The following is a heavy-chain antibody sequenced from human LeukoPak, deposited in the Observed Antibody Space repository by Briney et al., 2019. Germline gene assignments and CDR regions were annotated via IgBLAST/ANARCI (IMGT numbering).Heavy chain of an antibody. CDR1: GYTFTSYG. CDR2: ISAYNGNT. J-gene: IGHJ6*03. CDR3: ASDKRERYGEGYYYYYMDV. D-gene: IGHD4-17*01. Sequence: ASVTVSCKASGYTFTSYGISWVRQAPGQGLEWMGWISAYNGNTNYAQKLQGRVTMTTDTSTSTAYMELRSLRSEDTAVYYCASDKRERYGEGYYYYYMDVWGKGTTVTVSS. V-gene: IGHV1-18*01.